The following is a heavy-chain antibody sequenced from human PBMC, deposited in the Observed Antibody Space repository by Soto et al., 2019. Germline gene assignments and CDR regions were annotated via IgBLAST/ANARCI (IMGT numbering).Heavy chain of an antibody. V-gene: IGHV3-7*01. CDR3: SRSLNS. CDR1: GFTFSTYW. CDR2: INQDGSEK. J-gene: IGHJ4*02. Sequence: GGSLRLSCAASGFTFSTYWMDWVRQTPGKGLEWVANINQDGSEKNYVDSVRGRFTISRDNAGNSLYLQMSRLTAEDSALYYCSRSLNSWGQGTLVTVSS.